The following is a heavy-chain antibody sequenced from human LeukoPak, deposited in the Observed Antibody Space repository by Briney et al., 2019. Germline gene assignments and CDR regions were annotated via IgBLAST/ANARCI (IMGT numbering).Heavy chain of an antibody. CDR1: GGSMNSYY. V-gene: IGHV4-59*08. CDR3: ARQFDP. CDR2: IYYSGTT. J-gene: IGHJ5*02. Sequence: SETLSLTCSVSGGSMNSYYWSWIRQPPGKGLEWIGLIYYSGTTNYNPSLKSRVTISLDTSKNQFSLKLTSVTAADTAVYYCARQFDPWGQGTLVTVSS.